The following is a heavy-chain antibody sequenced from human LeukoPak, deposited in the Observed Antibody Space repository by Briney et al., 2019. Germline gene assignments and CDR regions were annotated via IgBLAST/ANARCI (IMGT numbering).Heavy chain of an antibody. Sequence: ASVKVSCKASGGTFSSYAISWVRQAPGQGLEWMGWINPYSGATNYVQKFQGRVRMTRDTSIGTAYMELSSLTSDDTAIYYCAGPITKYTAVVWDYWGQRTLVTVSS. D-gene: IGHD5-18*01. CDR3: AGPITKYTAVVWDY. J-gene: IGHJ4*02. CDR2: INPYSGAT. CDR1: GGTFSSYA. V-gene: IGHV1-2*02.